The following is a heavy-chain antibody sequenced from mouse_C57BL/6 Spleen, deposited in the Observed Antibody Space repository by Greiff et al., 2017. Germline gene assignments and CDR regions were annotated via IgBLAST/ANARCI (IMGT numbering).Heavy chain of an antibody. J-gene: IGHJ2*01. V-gene: IGHV1-52*01. D-gene: IGHD1-1*01. CDR2: IDPSDSET. CDR3: ATPITTVVAPDY. Sequence: VQLQQPGAELVRPGSSVKLSCKASGYTFTSYWMHWVKQRPIQGLEWIGNIDPSDSETHYNHKFKDKATLTVDKSSSTAYMQLSSLTSEDSAVYSCATPITTVVAPDYWGQGTTLTVSS. CDR1: GYTFTSYW.